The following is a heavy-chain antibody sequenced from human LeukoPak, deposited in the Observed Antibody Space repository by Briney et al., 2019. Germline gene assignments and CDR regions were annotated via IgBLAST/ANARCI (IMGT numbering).Heavy chain of an antibody. D-gene: IGHD6-25*01. CDR3: ARDTCISALEFMDSCSFHV. CDR2: IYYSGTT. J-gene: IGHJ6*02. CDR1: SGSITSYF. V-gene: IGHV4-59*01. Sequence: PSETLSLTCTVSSGSITSYFWSWIRQSPGKGLEWIGDIYYSGTTNYNPSLKSRVTISVDTSKNQFSLKLSSVTAADTAVYYCARDTCISALEFMDSCSFHVLGQWTTGTVSS.